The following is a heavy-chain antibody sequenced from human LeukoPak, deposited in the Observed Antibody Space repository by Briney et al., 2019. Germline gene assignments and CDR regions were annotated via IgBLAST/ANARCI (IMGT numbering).Heavy chain of an antibody. D-gene: IGHD2-8*01. Sequence: SVKVSCKASGGTFSSYAISWVRQAPGQGLEWMGGIIPIFGTANYAQKFQGRVTITADESTSTAYMELSSLRSEGTAVYYCARSLVLMVYAKSMYWFDPWGQGTLVTVSS. J-gene: IGHJ5*02. CDR2: IIPIFGTA. CDR1: GGTFSSYA. CDR3: ARSLVLMVYAKSMYWFDP. V-gene: IGHV1-69*13.